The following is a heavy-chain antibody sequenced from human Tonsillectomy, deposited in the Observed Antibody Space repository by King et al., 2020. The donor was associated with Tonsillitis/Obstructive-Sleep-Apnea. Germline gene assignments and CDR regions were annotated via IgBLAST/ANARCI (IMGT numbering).Heavy chain of an antibody. Sequence: QLVQSGGGLVQPGGSLRLSCAASRFTFSDSWMSWVRQAPGKGPEWVANIKQDGSEKYYVGSVRGRFTISRDNAKNSLYLQMNSLRADDTAVYYCARDGGVGEGDVWGKGTTVTVSS. CDR1: RFTFSDSW. V-gene: IGHV3-7*01. J-gene: IGHJ6*04. CDR2: IKQDGSEK. D-gene: IGHD3-16*01. CDR3: ARDGGVGEGDV.